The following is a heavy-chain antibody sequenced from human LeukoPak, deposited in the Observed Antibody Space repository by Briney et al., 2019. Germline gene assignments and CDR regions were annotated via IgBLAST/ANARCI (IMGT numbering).Heavy chain of an antibody. CDR1: GFTFSSYG. CDR2: ISYDGSNK. J-gene: IGHJ4*02. CDR3: ARGRPHGNDY. D-gene: IGHD4-23*01. Sequence: GGSLRLSCAASGFTFSSYGMHWVRQAPGKGLGWVAVISYDGSNKYYADSVKGRFTISRDNAKNTLYLQMNSLRVEDTAVYYCARGRPHGNDYWGQGTLVTVSS. V-gene: IGHV3-30*03.